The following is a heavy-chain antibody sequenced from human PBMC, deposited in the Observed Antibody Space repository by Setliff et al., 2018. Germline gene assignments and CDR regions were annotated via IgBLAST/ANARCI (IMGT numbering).Heavy chain of an antibody. CDR2: IYYRGTT. CDR3: AAVGIDAGGGWFDP. J-gene: IGHJ5*02. D-gene: IGHD1-26*01. CDR1: GGFIRDYY. Sequence: LSLPCTVSGGFIRDYYWNWIRQSPGKGLEWIGYIYYRGTTNYNSSLKSRVTISIDMSKNQFSLKLSSATAADTAVYFCAAVGIDAGGGWFDPWGHGIPVTVSS. V-gene: IGHV4-59*01.